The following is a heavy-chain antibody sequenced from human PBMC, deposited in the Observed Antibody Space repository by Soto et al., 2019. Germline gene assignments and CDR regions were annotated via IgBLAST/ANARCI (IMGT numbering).Heavy chain of an antibody. J-gene: IGHJ5*02. CDR2: ISGGGGTA. Sequence: EVQLLESGGGLVQPGGSLRLSCAASGFTFSSYAMSWVRQAPGKGLEWVSAISGGGGTAYYADSVKGRFTISRDNSKNTLYVQMNSLRAEDTAVYYCAKDWCSTTSCYTGNWFDPWGQGNLVNVSS. D-gene: IGHD2-2*02. V-gene: IGHV3-23*01. CDR1: GFTFSSYA. CDR3: AKDWCSTTSCYTGNWFDP.